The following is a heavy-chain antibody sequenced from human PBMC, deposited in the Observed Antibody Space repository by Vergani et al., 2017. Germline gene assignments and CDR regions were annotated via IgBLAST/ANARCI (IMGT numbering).Heavy chain of an antibody. J-gene: IGHJ4*02. CDR2: ISGSGGST. V-gene: IGHV3-23*04. CDR1: GFTFSSYA. D-gene: IGHD2-15*01. Sequence: VQLVESGGGVVQPGRSLRLDCAASGFTFSSYAMSWVRQAPGKGLEWVSAISGSGGSTYYADSVKGRFNITRDNSKNTLYLQMNSLRAEDTAVYYCARGLPIVVVVAATRNLFDYWGQGTLVTVSS. CDR3: ARGLPIVVVVAATRNLFDY.